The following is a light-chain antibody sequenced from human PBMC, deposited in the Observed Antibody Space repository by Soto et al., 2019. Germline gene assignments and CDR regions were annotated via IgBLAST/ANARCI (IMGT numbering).Light chain of an antibody. CDR3: QQYDSWPPYT. V-gene: IGKV3-15*01. CDR1: QSISIN. J-gene: IGKJ2*01. Sequence: EIVMTQSPATLSVSPGERATLSSRASQSISINLAWYQQKLGRAPRLLIYGASTRATDIPARVSGGGCVTKFTLTIISLQSDDFLIYYCQQYDSWPPYTFGQGTKVEIK. CDR2: GAS.